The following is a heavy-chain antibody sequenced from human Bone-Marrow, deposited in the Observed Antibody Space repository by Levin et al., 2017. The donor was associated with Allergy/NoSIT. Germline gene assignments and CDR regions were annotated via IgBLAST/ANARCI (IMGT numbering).Heavy chain of an antibody. CDR1: GASISSFY. J-gene: IGHJ4*02. D-gene: IGHD2-2*01. CDR3: ERQAVPAAVNWCDC. V-gene: IGHV4-59*08. Sequence: TLSLTCTVSGASISSFYWSWIRQPPGKGLEWIGYIYYSGSTNYSPSLKSRVSMSVDMSRNQVSLTMSSVTAADAAVYYCERQAVPAAVNWCDCLGLGALVTVSS. CDR2: IYYSGST.